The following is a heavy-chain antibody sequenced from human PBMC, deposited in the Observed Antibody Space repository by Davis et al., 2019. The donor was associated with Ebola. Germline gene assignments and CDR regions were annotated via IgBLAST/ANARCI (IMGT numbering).Heavy chain of an antibody. V-gene: IGHV1-46*01. CDR3: ARVGSSWTVDYYYGMDV. CDR1: GYSFASYG. Sequence: ASVKVSCKASGYSFASYGINWVRQAPGQGLEWMGIINPSGGSTSYAQKFQGRVTMTRDTSTSTVYMELSSLRSEDTAVYYCARVGSSWTVDYYYGMDVWGKGTTVTVSS. J-gene: IGHJ6*04. CDR2: INPSGGST. D-gene: IGHD6-13*01.